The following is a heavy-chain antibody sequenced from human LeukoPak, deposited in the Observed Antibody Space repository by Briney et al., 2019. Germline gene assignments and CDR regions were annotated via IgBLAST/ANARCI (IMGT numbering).Heavy chain of an antibody. CDR1: GGSISSGSYY. D-gene: IGHD3-10*01. CDR2: IYTNGST. CDR3: ARADYYGSGSYYWVAGWFDP. J-gene: IGHJ5*02. V-gene: IGHV4-61*02. Sequence: SETLSLTCTVSGGSISSGSYYWSWIRQPAGKGLEWIGRIYTNGSTNYNPSLKSRVTISVDTSKNQFSLKLSSVTAADTAVYYCARADYYGSGSYYWVAGWFDPWGQGTLVTVSS.